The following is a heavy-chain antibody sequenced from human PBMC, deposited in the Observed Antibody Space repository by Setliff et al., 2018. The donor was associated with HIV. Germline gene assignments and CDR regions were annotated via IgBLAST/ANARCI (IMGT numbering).Heavy chain of an antibody. Sequence: PSETLSLTCTVSGGSISSYYWSWIRQPPGKGLEWIGYIYTSGSTNYNPSLKSRVTISVDTSKNEFSLKLTSVTAADTAVYYCARRSIVGVIRGYYYYGLDVWGQGTKVTVSS. V-gene: IGHV4-4*09. CDR1: GGSISSYY. CDR3: ARRSIVGVIRGYYYYGLDV. D-gene: IGHD1-26*01. J-gene: IGHJ6*02. CDR2: IYTSGST.